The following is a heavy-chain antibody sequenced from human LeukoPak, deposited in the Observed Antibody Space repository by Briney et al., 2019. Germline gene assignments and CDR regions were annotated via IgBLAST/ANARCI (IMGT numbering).Heavy chain of an antibody. CDR1: VFTFSSYA. CDR2: ISGSVGST. Sequence: PGRSLRLSCAASVFTFSSYAMSSVRQAPGKGLEWVSAISGSVGSTYYADSVKGRSTISRANSKNTLYRQMNSLRAEDRAVDYGAKATRAYSSGWYDYWGQGALVTVSS. J-gene: IGHJ4*02. CDR3: AKATRAYSSGWYDY. V-gene: IGHV3-23*01. D-gene: IGHD6-19*01.